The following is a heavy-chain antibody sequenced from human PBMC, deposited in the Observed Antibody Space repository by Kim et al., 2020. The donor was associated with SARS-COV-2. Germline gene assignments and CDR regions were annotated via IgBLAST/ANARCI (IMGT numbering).Heavy chain of an antibody. CDR3: TSGSYYDYYYGMDV. CDR1: GFTFSGSA. CDR2: IRSKANSYST. Sequence: GGSLRLSCAASGFTFSGSAMHWVRQASGKGLEWVGRIRSKANSYSTAYAASVKGRVTISRDESKNTAYLQMNSLKTEDTAVYYCTSGSYYDYYYGMDVWGQGTTVTVSS. V-gene: IGHV3-73*01. J-gene: IGHJ6*02. D-gene: IGHD1-26*01.